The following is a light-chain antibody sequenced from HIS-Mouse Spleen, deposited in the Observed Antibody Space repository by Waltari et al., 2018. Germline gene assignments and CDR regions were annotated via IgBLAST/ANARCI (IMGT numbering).Light chain of an antibody. CDR1: SSEVGGYNY. J-gene: IGLJ2*01. CDR2: YVS. V-gene: IGLV2-11*01. Sequence: QSALTQPRSVSGSPGQSVTISCTGTSSEVGGYNYVSWYQRDPGKAPKPMIYYVSKRPSGVPDRFSGSKSGNTASLTISGLQAEDEADYYCCSYAGSYPVVFGGGTKLTVL. CDR3: CSYAGSYPVV.